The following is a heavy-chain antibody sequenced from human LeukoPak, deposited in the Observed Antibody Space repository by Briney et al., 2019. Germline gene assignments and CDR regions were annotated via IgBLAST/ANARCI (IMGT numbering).Heavy chain of an antibody. CDR1: GGCFSGYY. D-gene: IGHD5-24*01. J-gene: IGHJ4*02. V-gene: IGHV4-34*01. Sequence: PETLSLTCAVYGGCFSGYYCSWIRQPPGKGLEWIGEINHSGSTNYNPSLKSRVTISVDTSKNQFSLKLSSVTAADTAVYYCARGRWLHPTGYYFDYWGQGTLVTVSS. CDR3: ARGRWLHPTGYYFDY. CDR2: INHSGST.